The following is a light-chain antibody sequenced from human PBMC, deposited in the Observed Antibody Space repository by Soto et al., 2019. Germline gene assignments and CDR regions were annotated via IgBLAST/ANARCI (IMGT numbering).Light chain of an antibody. CDR2: DTS. CDR1: QSISRF. J-gene: IGKJ5*01. Sequence: EVVLRQSPATLSLSPGERATLSCRASQSISRFSAWYQQKPGQAPRLLIYDTSNRATDVPARFSGSGSGTDFTLTISSVETEDFAVYYCQQRSNWPSSITFGQGTRLEI. CDR3: QQRSNWPSSIT. V-gene: IGKV3-11*01.